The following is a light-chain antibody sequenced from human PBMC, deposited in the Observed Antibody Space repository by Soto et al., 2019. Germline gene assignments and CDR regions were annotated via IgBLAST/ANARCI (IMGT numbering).Light chain of an antibody. CDR1: QGINNW. CDR3: LQANSFPLT. V-gene: IGKV1D-12*01. Sequence: DIQMTQSPSSVSASVGDRVTITCRASQGINNWLAWYQQKPGKAPKLLIYTTSSLQSGVPSRFSGSGSGTDFTLPISSLQSEDSATYYCLQANSFPLTFGGGTKVEIK. J-gene: IGKJ4*01. CDR2: TTS.